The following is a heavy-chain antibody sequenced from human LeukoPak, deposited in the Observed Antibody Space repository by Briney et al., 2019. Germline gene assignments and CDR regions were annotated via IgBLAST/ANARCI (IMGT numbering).Heavy chain of an antibody. CDR2: IIHSGST. V-gene: IGHV4-34*12. CDR3: ARVRSIVVVPANTRFDY. Sequence: SETLSLTCTIHRGSFSGYYWSCIRQPPGKGLEWLGEIIHSGSTNYNPSLKSRVTISVDTSKIQFSLKLSSVTAADTAVYYCARVRSIVVVPANTRFDYWGQGTLVTVSS. CDR1: RGSFSGYY. D-gene: IGHD2-2*01. J-gene: IGHJ4*02.